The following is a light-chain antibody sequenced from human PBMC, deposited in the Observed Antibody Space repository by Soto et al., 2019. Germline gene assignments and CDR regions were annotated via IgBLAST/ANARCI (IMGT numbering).Light chain of an antibody. V-gene: IGKV3-15*01. CDR2: GAS. CDR1: QDVRGG. Sequence: EIVLTQSPDTLSVSPGGSATLSCRASQDVRGGLAWYQQKPGQAPRLLIHGASTRATGIPARFSGSGSGTDFTLTISSLQSEDSASYSCQQYDVWPLTFGPGTTVEI. CDR3: QQYDVWPLT. J-gene: IGKJ1*01.